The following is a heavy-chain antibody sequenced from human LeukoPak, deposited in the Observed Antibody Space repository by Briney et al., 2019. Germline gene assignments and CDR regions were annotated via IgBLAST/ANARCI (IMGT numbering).Heavy chain of an antibody. J-gene: IGHJ6*03. D-gene: IGHD5-12*01. CDR2: INWNGGST. CDR3: ARERWLRYYMDI. V-gene: IGHV3-20*04. CDR1: GFTFDDYG. Sequence: GGSLRLSCAASGFTFDDYGMSWVRQAPGKGLEWVSGINWNGGSTTYADSVKGRFTISRDNAKNSQYLQMNSLRAEDTAVYYCARERWLRYYMDIWGKGTTVTVSS.